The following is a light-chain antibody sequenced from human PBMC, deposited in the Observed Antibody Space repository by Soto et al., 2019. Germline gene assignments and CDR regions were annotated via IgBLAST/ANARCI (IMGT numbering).Light chain of an antibody. CDR1: QAIKND. V-gene: IGKV1-6*01. Sequence: AIQMTQSPSSLSASVVDRVTITCRASQAIKNDLGWYQQRPGKAPKLLMYAASTLHTDVPSRFSGSGFGSDFTLTISSLQPEDFATYYCLQDYSYPYTFGQGTKLEIK. CDR3: LQDYSYPYT. CDR2: AAS. J-gene: IGKJ2*01.